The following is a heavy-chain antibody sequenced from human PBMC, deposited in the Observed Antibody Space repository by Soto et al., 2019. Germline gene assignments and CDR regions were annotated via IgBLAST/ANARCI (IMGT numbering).Heavy chain of an antibody. CDR2: IIPIFGTA. V-gene: IGHV1-69*06. J-gene: IGHJ4*02. Sequence: QVQLVQSGAEVKKPGSSVKVSCKASGGTFSSYAISWVRQAPGQGLEWMGGIIPIFGTANYAQKFQGRVTITAEKSTRTAYMEFSSLRSENKAVYYYASDSLKYYYESSGYYYIRGDYWGQGTLVTVSS. CDR1: GGTFSSYA. D-gene: IGHD3-22*01. CDR3: ASDSLKYYYESSGYYYIRGDY.